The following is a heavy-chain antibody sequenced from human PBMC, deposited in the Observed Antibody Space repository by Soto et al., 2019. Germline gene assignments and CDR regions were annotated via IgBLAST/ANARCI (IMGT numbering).Heavy chain of an antibody. V-gene: IGHV1-69*01. Sequence: QVQLVQSGAEVKKPGSSVKVSCKASGGTFSSYAISWVRQAPGQGLEWMGGIIPIFGTANYAQKFQGRVSISADESTRTHVKELSRLRAEDTAVYDCARYGDYNWNDRGFDPWGQGTLVTVSS. CDR3: ARYGDYNWNDRGFDP. CDR2: IIPIFGTA. CDR1: GGTFSSYA. D-gene: IGHD1-20*01. J-gene: IGHJ5*02.